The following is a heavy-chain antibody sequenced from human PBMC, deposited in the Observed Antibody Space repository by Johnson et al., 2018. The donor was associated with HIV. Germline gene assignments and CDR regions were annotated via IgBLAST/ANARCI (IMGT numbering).Heavy chain of an antibody. CDR3: ARDDLDSGGFLMAFSV. D-gene: IGHD2-15*01. Sequence: VQLVESGGGLVQPGGSLRLSCAASGFTVSNNYMNWVRQTPGKGLEWVSVVHRDGRLYYADSAKGGFRLSRDNSKNTLYLQMNRLRVEDTAVYYCARDDLDSGGFLMAFSVWGQGTTVTVSS. J-gene: IGHJ3*01. V-gene: IGHV3-66*01. CDR2: VHRDGRL. CDR1: GFTVSNNY.